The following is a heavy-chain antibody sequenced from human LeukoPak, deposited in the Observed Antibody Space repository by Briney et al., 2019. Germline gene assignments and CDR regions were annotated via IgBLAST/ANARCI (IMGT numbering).Heavy chain of an antibody. CDR1: GFTFSSYG. Sequence: GGSLRLSCAASGFTFSSYGMTWVRQAPGKGLEWVSVIYSGGYTYYADSVKGRFTISRDNSKNTLYLQMNSLRAEDTAVYYCARGLFLSGYLDAFDIWGQGTVVTVSS. V-gene: IGHV3-53*01. CDR2: IYSGGYT. J-gene: IGHJ3*02. D-gene: IGHD3-22*01. CDR3: ARGLFLSGYLDAFDI.